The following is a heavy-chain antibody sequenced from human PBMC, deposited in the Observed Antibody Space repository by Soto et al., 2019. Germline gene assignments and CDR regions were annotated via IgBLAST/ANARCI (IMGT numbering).Heavy chain of an antibody. CDR2: IHYSGSA. D-gene: IGHD6-19*01. CDR3: ARGVGGSGLNCFVP. Sequence: SETLSLTCTFSGSSIIGYYWTWIRQSPERGLEWIGYIHYSGSANYNPSLNSRLTVSVDRSKSQFSMKLASVTAADTAVYYCARGVGGSGLNCFVPWRQGTLVTVSS. V-gene: IGHV4-59*12. J-gene: IGHJ5*02. CDR1: GSSIIGYY.